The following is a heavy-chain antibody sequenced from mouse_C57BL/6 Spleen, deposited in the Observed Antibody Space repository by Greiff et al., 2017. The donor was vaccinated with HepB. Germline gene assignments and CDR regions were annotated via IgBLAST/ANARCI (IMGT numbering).Heavy chain of an antibody. CDR2: INSDGGST. D-gene: IGHD2-3*01. J-gene: IGHJ4*01. Sequence: EVHLVESGGGLVQPGESLKLSCESNEYEFPSHDMSWVRKTPEKRLELVAAINSDGGSTYYPDTMERRFIISSDNTKKTLYLQMSSLRSEDTALYYCERKLDGYKAMDYWGQGTSVTVSS. V-gene: IGHV5-2*01. CDR1: EYEFPSHD. CDR3: ERKLDGYKAMDY.